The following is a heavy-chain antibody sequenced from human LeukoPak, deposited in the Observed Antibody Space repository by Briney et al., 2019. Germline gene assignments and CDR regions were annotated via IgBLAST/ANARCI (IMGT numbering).Heavy chain of an antibody. J-gene: IGHJ4*02. Sequence: GGSLRLSSAASVVTFSSYSMNSGPQTPGEGLWWVSPIIVRSIYIYYAHSLTRRLAISRDNAKNSMYLQINSLRAEDTAVYYCARSGLGYCSGGTCSAYWGQGTLVTV. CDR3: ARSGLGYCSGGTCSAY. D-gene: IGHD2-15*01. CDR1: VVTFSSYS. V-gene: IGHV3-21*01. CDR2: IIVRSIYI.